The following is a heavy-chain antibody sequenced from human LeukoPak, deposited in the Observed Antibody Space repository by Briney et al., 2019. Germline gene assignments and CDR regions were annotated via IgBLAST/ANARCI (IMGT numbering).Heavy chain of an antibody. CDR1: GGSFSGYY. J-gene: IGHJ6*02. D-gene: IGHD2-21*02. CDR2: INHSGST. Sequence: PSETLSLTCAVYGGSFSGYYWSWIRQPPGKGLEWIGEINHSGSTNYNPSLKSRVTISVDTSKNQFSLKLSSVTAADTAVYYCARGLAYCGGDCYYYYCYGMDVWGQGTTVTVSS. V-gene: IGHV4-34*01. CDR3: ARGLAYCGGDCYYYYCYGMDV.